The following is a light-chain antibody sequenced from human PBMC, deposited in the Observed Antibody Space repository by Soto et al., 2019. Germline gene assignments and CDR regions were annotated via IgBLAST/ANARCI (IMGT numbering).Light chain of an antibody. J-gene: IGKJ5*01. CDR1: QSISSY. CDR3: QQSYS. V-gene: IGKV1-39*01. CDR2: AAS. Sequence: DIQMTQSPSSLSASVGDRVTITCRASQSISSYLNWYQQKPGKAPKLLIYAASSLQSGVPSRFSGSGSGTDFTLTISSLQREDFATYYCQQSYSFGQGTRLEIK.